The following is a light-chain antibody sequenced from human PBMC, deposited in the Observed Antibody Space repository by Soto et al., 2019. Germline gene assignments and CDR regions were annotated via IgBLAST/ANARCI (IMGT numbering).Light chain of an antibody. J-gene: IGKJ1*01. V-gene: IGKV1-5*03. Sequence: DIPMTQSPSTLSASVGDGVTITCRASQNIRSWLAWYQQKPGRAPNLLIYKASSLQSGVPSRFSGSGSGTEFTLTISSLQPDDFATYYCQQYDSYPGTFGQGTKVEIK. CDR3: QQYDSYPGT. CDR1: QNIRSW. CDR2: KAS.